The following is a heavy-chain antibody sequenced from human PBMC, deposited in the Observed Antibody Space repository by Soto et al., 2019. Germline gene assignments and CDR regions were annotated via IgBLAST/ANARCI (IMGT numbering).Heavy chain of an antibody. CDR3: ASYPFFYYMDV. V-gene: IGHV3-66*01. J-gene: IGHJ6*03. Sequence: GGSLRLSCAASGFTVSSNYMSWVRQAPGKGLEWVSVIYSGGSTYYADSVKGRFTISRDNSKNTLYLQMNSLRAEDTAVYYCASYPFFYYMDVWGKGTTVTVSS. CDR1: GFTVSSNY. D-gene: IGHD3-3*01. CDR2: IYSGGST.